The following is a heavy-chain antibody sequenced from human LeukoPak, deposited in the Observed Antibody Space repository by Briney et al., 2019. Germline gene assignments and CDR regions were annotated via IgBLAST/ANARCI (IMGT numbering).Heavy chain of an antibody. V-gene: IGHV4-59*02. CDR3: ERDQVVHEWFDP. Sequence: SETLSLTCTGSGGSGTTVYWSCVRQPPGKGLGCIGYIYYSGLTNYQPSLKSRVTMYVETFKNQFSLTVTSVTAADTAIYYCERDQVVHEWFDPWGQGILVTVSS. J-gene: IGHJ5*02. CDR2: IYYSGLT. CDR1: GGSGTTVY. D-gene: IGHD3-22*01.